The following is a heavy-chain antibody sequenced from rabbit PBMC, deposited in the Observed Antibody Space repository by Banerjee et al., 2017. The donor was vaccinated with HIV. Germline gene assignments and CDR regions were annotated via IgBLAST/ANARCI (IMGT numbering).Heavy chain of an antibody. J-gene: IGHJ4*01. V-gene: IGHV1S47*01. CDR1: GFSFSNKYV. CDR2: IDPVVGST. Sequence: QEQLEESGGGLVKPEGSLTLTCKASGFSFSNKYVMCWVRQAPGMGLEWIGYIDPVVGSTYYATWVNGQFTISSHNAQNTLYLQLNSLTAADTATYFCTANFDLWGPGTLVTVS. CDR3: TANFDL.